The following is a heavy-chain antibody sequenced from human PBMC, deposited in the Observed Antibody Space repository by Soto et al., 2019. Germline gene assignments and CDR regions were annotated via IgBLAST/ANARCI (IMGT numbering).Heavy chain of an antibody. CDR2: IYYSGST. J-gene: IGHJ5*02. Sequence: SETLYLTGTLSGLSISRYYWSWIRQPPGKGLEWIGYIYYSGSTNYNPSLKSRVTISVDTSKNQFSLKLSSVTAADTAVYYCARDRYNWNYGWRWFDPWGQGTLVTVSS. CDR1: GLSISRYY. D-gene: IGHD1-7*01. V-gene: IGHV4-59*01. CDR3: ARDRYNWNYGWRWFDP.